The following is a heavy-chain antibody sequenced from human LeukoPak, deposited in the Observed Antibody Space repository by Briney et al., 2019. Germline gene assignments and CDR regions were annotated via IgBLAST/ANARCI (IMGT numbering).Heavy chain of an antibody. CDR1: GGSISSYY. J-gene: IGHJ4*02. V-gene: IGHV4-59*01. Sequence: SETLSLTCTVSGGSISSYYWSWIRQPPGKGLEWNGYIYYSGSTNYNPSLKSRVTISVDTSKNQFSLKLSSVTAADTAVYYCARVGRVPYYFDYWGQGTLVTVPS. CDR2: IYYSGST. CDR3: ARVGRVPYYFDY.